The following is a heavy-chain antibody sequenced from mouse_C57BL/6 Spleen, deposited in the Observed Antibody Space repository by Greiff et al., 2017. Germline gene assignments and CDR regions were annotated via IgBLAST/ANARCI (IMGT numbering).Heavy chain of an antibody. Sequence: QVQLQQSGAELVRPGASVTLSCKASGYTFTDYEMHWVKQTPVHGLEWIGAIDPETGGTAYNQKFKGKAILTADKSSSTAYMELRSLTSEDSAVXYCTRGDYYGSSFYAMDYWGQGTSVTVSS. D-gene: IGHD1-1*01. CDR3: TRGDYYGSSFYAMDY. V-gene: IGHV1-15*01. J-gene: IGHJ4*01. CDR1: GYTFTDYE. CDR2: IDPETGGT.